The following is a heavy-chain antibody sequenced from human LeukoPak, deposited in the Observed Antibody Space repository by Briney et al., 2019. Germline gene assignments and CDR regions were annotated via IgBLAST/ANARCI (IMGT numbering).Heavy chain of an antibody. Sequence: GGSLRLSCAASGFSFSTHAMTWVRQAPGKGLEWVSIIASNGAGTNYADTYYADSVKGRFTISRDNSKNTPYLQMNSLRAEDTAVYYCAKWINVGFGEGEYYFDYWGQGTLVTVSS. V-gene: IGHV3-23*01. CDR1: GFSFSTHA. D-gene: IGHD3-10*01. J-gene: IGHJ4*02. CDR3: AKWINVGFGEGEYYFDY. CDR2: IASNGAGT.